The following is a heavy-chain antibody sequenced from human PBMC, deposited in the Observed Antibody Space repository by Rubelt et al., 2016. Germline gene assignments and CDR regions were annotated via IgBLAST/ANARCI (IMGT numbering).Heavy chain of an antibody. V-gene: IGHV3-9*01. CDR2: ISWNSGSI. D-gene: IGHD3-22*01. J-gene: IGHJ4*02. CDR3: AKSNYYDSSGYIDY. Sequence: GRSLRLSCAASGFTFDDYAMHWVRQAPGKGLEWVSGISWNSGSIGYADSVKGRFTISRDNAKNSLYLQMNSLSAEDTALYYCAKSNYYDSSGYIDYWGQGTLVTVSS. CDR1: GFTFDDYA.